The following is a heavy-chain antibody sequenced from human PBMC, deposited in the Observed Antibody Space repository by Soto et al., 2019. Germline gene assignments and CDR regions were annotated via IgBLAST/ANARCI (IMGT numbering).Heavy chain of an antibody. J-gene: IGHJ6*02. CDR1: GGSISSYD. CDR3: ARLRGGTMVRGVQIYYYGMDV. Sequence: SETLSLTCTVSGGSISSYDGSWIRQPPGKGHEWIGYIYYSGGTNYNPSLKSRVTISVDTSKNQFSLKLSSVTAADTAVYYCARLRGGTMVRGVQIYYYGMDVWGQGTTVTVS. D-gene: IGHD3-10*01. CDR2: IYYSGGT. V-gene: IGHV4-59*01.